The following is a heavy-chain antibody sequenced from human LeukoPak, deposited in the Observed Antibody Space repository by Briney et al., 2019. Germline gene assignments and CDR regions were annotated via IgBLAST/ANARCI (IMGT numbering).Heavy chain of an antibody. CDR1: GGSISRGGYS. CDR2: IYHSGST. J-gene: IGHJ4*02. CDR3: ARVRYYDSSGYYPSSYYFDY. V-gene: IGHV4-30-2*01. D-gene: IGHD3-22*01. Sequence: SETLSLTRAVSGGSISRGGYSGSWIRRPPGKGLEWIGYIYHSGSTYYNPSLKSRVTISVDRSKNQFSLKLSSVTAADTAVYYCARVRYYDSSGYYPSSYYFDYWGQGTLVTVSS.